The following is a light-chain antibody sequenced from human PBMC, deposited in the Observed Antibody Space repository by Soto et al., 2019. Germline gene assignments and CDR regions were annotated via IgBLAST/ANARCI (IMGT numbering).Light chain of an antibody. CDR3: HQYNNRPPLT. V-gene: IGKV3-15*01. CDR1: QSVSIN. J-gene: IGKJ1*01. CDR2: SAS. Sequence: EIVMTQSPATLSVSPGESATLSCRASQSVSINLAWYQHKPGQSPRLLIYSASTRAPGVPARFSATGSETEFTLTITSLQSEDFAVYFCHQYNNRPPLTFGQGIKVEMK.